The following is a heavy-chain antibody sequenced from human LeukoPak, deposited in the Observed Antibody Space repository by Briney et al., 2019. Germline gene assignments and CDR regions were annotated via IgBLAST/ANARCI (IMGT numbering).Heavy chain of an antibody. J-gene: IGHJ6*03. CDR3: AKGPATDYYYYMDV. Sequence: GGSLRLSCAASGFTFDDYAMHWVRQAPGKGLEWVSGISWNSGSIGYADSVKGRFTISRDNAKNSLYLQMNSLRAEDTALYYCAKGPATDYYYYMDVWGKGTTVTISS. CDR1: GFTFDDYA. D-gene: IGHD1-14*01. V-gene: IGHV3-9*01. CDR2: ISWNSGSI.